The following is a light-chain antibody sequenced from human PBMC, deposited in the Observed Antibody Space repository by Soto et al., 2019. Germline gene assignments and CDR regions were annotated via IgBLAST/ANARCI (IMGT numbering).Light chain of an antibody. CDR3: CSYAGTHTFVI. CDR2: EVT. Sequence: SVLTQPASVSGSPGQSITISRTGTSSDVGAYNYVSWYQHHPGKVPKLLIYEVTNRPSGVSDRFSGSKSGNTASLTISGLQAEDEAEYFCCSYAGTHTFVIFGAGTKVTV. V-gene: IGLV2-14*01. J-gene: IGLJ2*01. CDR1: SSDVGAYNY.